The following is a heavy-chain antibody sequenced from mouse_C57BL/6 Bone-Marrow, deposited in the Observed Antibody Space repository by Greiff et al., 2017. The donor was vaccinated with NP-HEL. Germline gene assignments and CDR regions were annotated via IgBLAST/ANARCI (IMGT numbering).Heavy chain of an antibody. CDR1: GFNIKDYY. CDR2: IDPEDGDT. V-gene: IGHV14-1*01. CDR3: TTGARIYYYGSSYFDY. Sequence: VQLKESGAELVRPGASVKLSCTASGFNIKDYYMHWVKQRPEQGLEWIGRIDPEDGDTEYAPKFQGKATMTADTSSNTAYLQLSSLTSEDTAVYYRTTGARIYYYGSSYFDYWGQGTTLTVSS. J-gene: IGHJ2*01. D-gene: IGHD1-1*01.